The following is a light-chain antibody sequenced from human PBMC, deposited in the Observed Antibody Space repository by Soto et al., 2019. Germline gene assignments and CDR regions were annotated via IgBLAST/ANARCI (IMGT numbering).Light chain of an antibody. CDR3: AAWDDSLSGVV. V-gene: IGLV1-47*01. CDR1: SSNIGSNF. Sequence: QSVLTQPPSASGAPGQRVTISCSGDSSNIGSNFVYWYQLLPGTAPKLLIYRNDQRPSGVPDRFSGSRPGTSASLAIGGLQSEDEAEYYCAAWDDSLSGVVFGGGTKLTVL. CDR2: RND. J-gene: IGLJ2*01.